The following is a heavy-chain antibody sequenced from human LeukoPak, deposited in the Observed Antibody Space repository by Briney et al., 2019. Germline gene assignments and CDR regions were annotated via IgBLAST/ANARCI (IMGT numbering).Heavy chain of an antibody. Sequence: GTSLRLSCVVSGISFSSHGMHWVRQAPGKGLDWVAVIWYDGSNIWYADSVKGRFTISRDNSKNTLYLQMNSLRAEDTALYYCARARNDYDSNGFSLLEYWGQGTLVTVSS. CDR1: GISFSSHG. CDR2: IWYDGSNI. CDR3: ARARNDYDSNGFSLLEY. D-gene: IGHD3-22*01. J-gene: IGHJ4*02. V-gene: IGHV3-33*01.